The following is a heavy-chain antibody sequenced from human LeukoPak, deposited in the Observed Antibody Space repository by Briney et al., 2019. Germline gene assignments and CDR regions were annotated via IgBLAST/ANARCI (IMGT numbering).Heavy chain of an antibody. Sequence: SVKVSCKASGGTFSSYAISWVRQAPGQGFEWMGGIIPIFGTANYAQKFQGRVTITADESTSTAYMELSSLRSEDTAVYYCASRPHEYSSGWYGVDYWGQGTLVTVSS. CDR1: GGTFSSYA. V-gene: IGHV1-69*13. J-gene: IGHJ4*02. CDR3: ASRPHEYSSGWYGVDY. CDR2: IIPIFGTA. D-gene: IGHD6-19*01.